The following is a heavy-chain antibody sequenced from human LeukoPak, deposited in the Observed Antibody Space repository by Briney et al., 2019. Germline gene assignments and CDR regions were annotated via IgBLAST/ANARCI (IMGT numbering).Heavy chain of an antibody. Sequence: ASVKFSCPASGYTFTGYYMHWVRQAPGQGLEWMGWINSNRGGTNYAQKFQGRVTMTRDTSISTAYMGLSRLRSDDTAVYYCARAGYSSGWYAFDIWGQGTMVTVSS. CDR1: GYTFTGYY. V-gene: IGHV1-2*02. J-gene: IGHJ3*02. D-gene: IGHD6-19*01. CDR2: INSNRGGT. CDR3: ARAGYSSGWYAFDI.